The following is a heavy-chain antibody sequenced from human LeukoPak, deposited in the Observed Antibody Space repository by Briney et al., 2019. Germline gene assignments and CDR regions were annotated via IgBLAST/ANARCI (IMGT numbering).Heavy chain of an antibody. CDR2: ISGSGGST. V-gene: IGHV3-23*01. D-gene: IGHD3-22*01. J-gene: IGHJ4*02. CDR1: GFTVSSNY. CDR3: ATDREGDPSAYYLV. Sequence: GGSLRLSCAASGFTVSSNYMSWVRQAPGKGLEWVSAISGSGGSTYYADSVKGRFTISRDNSKNTLFLQMNSLRAEDSAVYYCATDREGDPSAYYLVGGQGTLITVSS.